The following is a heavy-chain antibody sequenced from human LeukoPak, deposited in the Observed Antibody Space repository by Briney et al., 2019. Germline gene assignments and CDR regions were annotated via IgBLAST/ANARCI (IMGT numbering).Heavy chain of an antibody. V-gene: IGHV1-8*01. CDR2: MNPNSGNT. D-gene: IGHD3-10*01. J-gene: IGHJ4*02. CDR3: ARGPTWRGGPYYFDY. CDR1: GYTFTIYD. Sequence: ASVKVSCKASGYTFTIYDINWVRPATAQGLEWMGGMNPNSGNTGYAQKFQGRVTMTGNTSISTAYMQLSSLRSEDTAVYYCARGPTWRGGPYYFDYWGQGTLVTVSS.